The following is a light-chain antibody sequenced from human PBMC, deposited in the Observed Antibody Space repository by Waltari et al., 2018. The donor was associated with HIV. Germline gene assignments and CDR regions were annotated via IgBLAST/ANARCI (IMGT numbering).Light chain of an antibody. CDR1: QSSLYGSNTKGF. CDR3: HQYFGSPQT. CDR2: WAS. Sequence: ILLTQFPDSLALSLGERATINCRSSQSSLYGSNTKGFLAWYQQQRGQHPKLLIFWASMREFGVPDRLRGSGSGADFSLTISSLQAEVAALYFCHQYFGSPQTFGQGTKVEIK. V-gene: IGKV4-1*01. J-gene: IGKJ1*01.